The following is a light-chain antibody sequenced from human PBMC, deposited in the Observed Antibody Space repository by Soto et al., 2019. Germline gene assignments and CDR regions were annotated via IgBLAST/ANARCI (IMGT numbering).Light chain of an antibody. Sequence: DIRMTQSPSSLSASVGDRVTITCRASQSISSYLNWYQQKPGKAPKLLIYAASSLQSGVPSRFSGSGSGTDFTLTISSLQLEDFATYYCQQSYSKGYTFGQGTKVDIK. CDR2: AAS. J-gene: IGKJ2*01. V-gene: IGKV1-39*01. CDR1: QSISSY. CDR3: QQSYSKGYT.